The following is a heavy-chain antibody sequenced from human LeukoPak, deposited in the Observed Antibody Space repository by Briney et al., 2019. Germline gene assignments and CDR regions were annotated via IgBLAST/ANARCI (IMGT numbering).Heavy chain of an antibody. CDR3: ARYGSGGVPAAIPPYPIDV. CDR1: GFSFSSYA. J-gene: IGHJ6*02. CDR2: ISYDGSYE. D-gene: IGHD3-16*01. Sequence: GSSLRLSCAASGFSFSSYAMHWVRQAPGKGLEWVAVISYDGSYEKFADSVKGRFIVSRDESKKTLYLQMNNPRGDDTAVYDCARYGSGGVPAAIPPYPIDVWGQGTPVTVSS. V-gene: IGHV3-30*04.